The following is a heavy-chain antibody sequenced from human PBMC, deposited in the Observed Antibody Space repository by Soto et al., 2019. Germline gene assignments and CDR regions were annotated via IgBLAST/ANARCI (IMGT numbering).Heavy chain of an antibody. CDR3: ARGGRYSSSSNDY. CDR2: MNPNSGNT. V-gene: IGHV1-8*01. J-gene: IGHJ4*02. CDR1: GYTFTSYD. Sequence: ASVTLSCQASGYTFTSYDINWVRQATGQGLEWMGWMNPNSGNTGYAQKFQGRVTMTRNTSISTAYMELSSLRSEDTAVYYCARGGRYSSSSNDYWGQGTLVTVSS. D-gene: IGHD6-6*01.